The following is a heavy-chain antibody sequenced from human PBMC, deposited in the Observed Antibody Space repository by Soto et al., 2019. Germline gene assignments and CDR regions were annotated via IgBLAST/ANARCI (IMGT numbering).Heavy chain of an antibody. J-gene: IGHJ6*02. CDR2: ISSSSSYI. D-gene: IGHD2-2*01. Sequence: PGGSLRLSXAASGFTFSSYSMNWVRQAPGKGLEWVSSISSSSSYIYYTDSVKGRFTISRDNAKNSLYLQMNSLRAEDTAVYYCARDLVDCSSTSCPRGYYYYGMDVWGQGTTVTVSS. CDR3: ARDLVDCSSTSCPRGYYYYGMDV. V-gene: IGHV3-21*01. CDR1: GFTFSSYS.